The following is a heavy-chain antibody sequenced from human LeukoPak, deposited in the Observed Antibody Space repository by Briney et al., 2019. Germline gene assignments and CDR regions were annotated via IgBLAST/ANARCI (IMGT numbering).Heavy chain of an antibody. CDR3: ARGAVVVLDY. CDR1: GGSFSSYY. J-gene: IGHJ4*02. CDR2: INHSGST. D-gene: IGHD2-15*01. Sequence: SETLSLTCAVYGGSFSSYYWSWIRQPPGKGLEWIGEINHSGSTNYNPSLKSRVTISVDTSKNQFSLKLSSVTAADTAVYYCARGAVVVLDYWGQGTLVTVSS. V-gene: IGHV4-34*01.